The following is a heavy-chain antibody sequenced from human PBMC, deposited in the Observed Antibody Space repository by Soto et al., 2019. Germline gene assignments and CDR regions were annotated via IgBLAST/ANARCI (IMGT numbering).Heavy chain of an antibody. V-gene: IGHV5-51*01. CDR2: IYPGDSDT. CDR1: GYSFTSYW. Sequence: GESLKISCKGSGYSFTSYWIGWVRQMPGKGLEWMGIIYPGDSDTRYSPSFQGQVTISADKSISTAYLQWSSLKASDTAMYYCARLMEDRTTVTLRGSSWYWGWFDPWGQGTLVTVSS. CDR3: ARLMEDRTTVTLRGSSWYWGWFDP. D-gene: IGHD6-13*01. J-gene: IGHJ5*02.